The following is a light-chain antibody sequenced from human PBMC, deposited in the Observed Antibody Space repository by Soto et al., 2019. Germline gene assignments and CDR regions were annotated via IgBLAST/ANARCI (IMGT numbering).Light chain of an antibody. J-gene: IGKJ1*01. CDR1: QSVSSW. Sequence: DIQMTQSPSTLSASVGDSVTITCRASQSVSSWLAWYQQKPGKAPNLLIYDASSLESGVPSRFSGSGSGTEFTLTIRSLQPDDFATYYCQQYNSYWTFGQGTKGDIK. V-gene: IGKV1-5*01. CDR3: QQYNSYWT. CDR2: DAS.